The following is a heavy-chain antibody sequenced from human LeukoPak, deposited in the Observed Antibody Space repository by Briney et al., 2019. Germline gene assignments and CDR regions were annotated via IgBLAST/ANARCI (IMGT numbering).Heavy chain of an antibody. Sequence: ASVKVSCKVSGNTLTEFSIHWARQSPGEGLEWMGGFDPEVVDKAYAQKFQGRVTMTEDTSSDTAYMELRSLSSEDTAVYYCGAGVLAPIIVDDAFEIWGQGTVVTVSS. CDR3: GAGVLAPIIVDDAFEI. J-gene: IGHJ3*02. V-gene: IGHV1-24*01. D-gene: IGHD3-22*01. CDR1: GNTLTEFS. CDR2: FDPEVVDK.